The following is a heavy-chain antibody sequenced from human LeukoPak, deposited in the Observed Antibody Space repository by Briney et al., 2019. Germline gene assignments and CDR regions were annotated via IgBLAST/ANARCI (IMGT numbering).Heavy chain of an antibody. D-gene: IGHD2/OR15-2a*01. CDR3: ARDYVYAFDY. CDR2: ISGSGNAK. CDR1: GFSFRSYS. V-gene: IGHV3-48*01. J-gene: IGHJ4*02. Sequence: GGSLRLSCAASGFSFRSYSMNWVRQAPGKGLEWVSYISGSGNAKHYTDSVKGRFTISRDNGKNALYLQMNSLRAEDTAVYFCARDYVYAFDYWGQGTLVTASS.